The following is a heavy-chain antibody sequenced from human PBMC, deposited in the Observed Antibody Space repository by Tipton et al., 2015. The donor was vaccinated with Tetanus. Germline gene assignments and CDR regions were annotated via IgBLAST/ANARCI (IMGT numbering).Heavy chain of an antibody. CDR1: GGSISTRNYF. V-gene: IGHV4-39*07. CDR3: ARGLPREPFYFDY. J-gene: IGHJ4*02. Sequence: QLVQSGAEVKPSETLSLTCTVSGGSISTRNYFWGWIRQAPGKGLEWIGNIYYSGSTDYNPSLESRVSISVDTSKNQCSLRLTSVTAADTAVYFCARGLPREPFYFDYWGQGKQVIVSS. D-gene: IGHD1-26*01. CDR2: IYYSGST.